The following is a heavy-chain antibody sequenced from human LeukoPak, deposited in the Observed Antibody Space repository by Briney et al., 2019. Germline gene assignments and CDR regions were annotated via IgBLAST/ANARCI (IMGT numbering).Heavy chain of an antibody. V-gene: IGHV1-2*02. CDR2: INPNSGGT. Sequence: ASVKVSCKASGYTSTGYYMHWVRQAPGQGLEWMGWINPNSGGTNYAQKFQGRVTMTRDTSISTAYMELSRLRSDDTAVYYCARGQREYYDILTGYWMLDYWGQGTLVTVSS. J-gene: IGHJ4*02. CDR1: GYTSTGYY. CDR3: ARGQREYYDILTGYWMLDY. D-gene: IGHD3-9*01.